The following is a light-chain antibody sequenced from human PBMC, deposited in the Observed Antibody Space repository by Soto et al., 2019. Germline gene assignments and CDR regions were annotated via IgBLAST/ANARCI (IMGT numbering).Light chain of an antibody. CDR1: QSVSSSY. CDR2: GAS. J-gene: IGKJ2*01. V-gene: IGKV3-20*01. Sequence: EIVLTQSPGTLSLSPGERATLSCRASQSVSSSYLAWYQQKPGQAPRLLIYGASSRATGIPDRFSGSGSGTDFTLTISRLEPADFSVCYCQQYGSSPQTFGQGTELEIK. CDR3: QQYGSSPQT.